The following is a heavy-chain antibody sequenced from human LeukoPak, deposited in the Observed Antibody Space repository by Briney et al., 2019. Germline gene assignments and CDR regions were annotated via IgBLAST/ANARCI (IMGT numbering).Heavy chain of an antibody. Sequence: PGGSLRLSCAPSGFTFSSYRISWVRQAPGKGLEWVANIKQDGSEKYYVDSVKGRFTISRDNGKNSLYLQMNSLRAEDTAVYYCARMAYGLDVWGKGTTVTVSS. D-gene: IGHD5-24*01. CDR2: IKQDGSEK. CDR1: GFTFSSYR. V-gene: IGHV3-7*03. J-gene: IGHJ6*04. CDR3: ARMAYGLDV.